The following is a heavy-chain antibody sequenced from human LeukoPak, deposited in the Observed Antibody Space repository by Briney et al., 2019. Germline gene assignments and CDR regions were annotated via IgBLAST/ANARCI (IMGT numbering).Heavy chain of an antibody. J-gene: IGHJ4*02. Sequence: GGSLRLSCAASGFTFSSYAMSWVRQAPGKGLEGVSAISGSGGSTYYADPVKGRFTISRDNSKNTLYLQMNSLRAEDTAVYYCAKAGGIVGATFAKYYFDYWGQGTLVTVSS. CDR1: GFTFSSYA. D-gene: IGHD1-26*01. CDR2: ISGSGGST. V-gene: IGHV3-23*01. CDR3: AKAGGIVGATFAKYYFDY.